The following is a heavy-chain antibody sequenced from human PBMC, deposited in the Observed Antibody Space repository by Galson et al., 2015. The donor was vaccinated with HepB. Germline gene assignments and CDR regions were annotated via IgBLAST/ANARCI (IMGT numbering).Heavy chain of an antibody. V-gene: IGHV3-30-3*01. CDR1: GFTFSSYA. J-gene: IGHJ4*02. CDR2: ISYDGSNK. D-gene: IGHD2-2*02. Sequence: SLRLSCAASGFTFSSYAMHWVRQAPGKGLEWVAVISYDGSNKYYADSVKGRFTISRDNSKNTLYLQMNSLRAEDTAVYYCAREPVRYCSSTSCYTGVDYWGQGTLVTVSS. CDR3: AREPVRYCSSTSCYTGVDY.